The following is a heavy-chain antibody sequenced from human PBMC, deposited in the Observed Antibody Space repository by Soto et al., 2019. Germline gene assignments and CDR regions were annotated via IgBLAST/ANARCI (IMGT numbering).Heavy chain of an antibody. CDR3: VRELDGYGRLDY. D-gene: IGHD1-1*01. CDR1: GFIFRRYW. V-gene: IGHV3-7*01. J-gene: IGHJ4*02. Sequence: PGGSLRLSCSAAGFIFRRYWMAWVRQAPGKGLEWVATIKLDGREKNYLDSVQVRFTFSRDDAENSMSLQMSSLRGEDTAVYFCVRELDGYGRLDYWGLGTPVTVSS. CDR2: IKLDGREK.